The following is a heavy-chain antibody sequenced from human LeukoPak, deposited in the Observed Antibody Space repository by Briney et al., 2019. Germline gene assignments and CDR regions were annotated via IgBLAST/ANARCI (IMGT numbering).Heavy chain of an antibody. CDR2: ITGSGGNT. CDR1: GFTFSNYA. Sequence: PEASLRLSCVASGFTFSNYAMSWVRQAPGKGLEWVSAITGSGGNTYYADSVKGRFTISRDNSKNTVFLQMNSLRAEDTAVYYCAKWGDYDVLTGYYVSDYWGQGTLVTVSS. CDR3: AKWGDYDVLTGYYVSDY. D-gene: IGHD3-9*01. J-gene: IGHJ4*02. V-gene: IGHV3-23*01.